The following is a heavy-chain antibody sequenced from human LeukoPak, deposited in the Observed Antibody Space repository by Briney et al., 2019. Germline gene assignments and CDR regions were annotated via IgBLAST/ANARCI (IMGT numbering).Heavy chain of an antibody. CDR1: GYTFTTYW. Sequence: GESLKISCKGSGYTFTTYWIGWVRQMPGKGLEGVGIIYPGDSDPRYSPSFQGQVTISVDKSISTAYLQWSSLKASDSAMYYCARHGVGSSWFGFDYWGQGTLVTVSS. D-gene: IGHD6-13*01. J-gene: IGHJ4*02. CDR3: ARHGVGSSWFGFDY. V-gene: IGHV5-51*01. CDR2: IYPGDSDP.